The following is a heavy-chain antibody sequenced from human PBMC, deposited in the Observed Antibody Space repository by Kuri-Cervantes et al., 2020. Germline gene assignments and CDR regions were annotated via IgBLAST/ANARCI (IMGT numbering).Heavy chain of an antibody. V-gene: IGHV3-11*01. Sequence: GESLKISCAASGFTFSDYYMSWIRQAPGKGLEWVSYISSSGSTIYYADSVKGRFTISRDNSKNTLSLQMNTLRVEDTAVYYCTKRPSGSYRPFEYWGQGTLVTVSS. CDR2: ISSSGSTI. CDR3: TKRPSGSYRPFEY. CDR1: GFTFSDYY. J-gene: IGHJ4*02. D-gene: IGHD3-3*01.